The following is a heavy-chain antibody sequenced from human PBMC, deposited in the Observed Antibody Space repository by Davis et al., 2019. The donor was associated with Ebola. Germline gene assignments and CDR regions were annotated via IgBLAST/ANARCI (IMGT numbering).Heavy chain of an antibody. V-gene: IGHV4-61*08. CDR1: GDSITRSGHY. CDR3: ATGWDYFDQ. J-gene: IGHJ4*02. CDR2: FYYSGST. Sequence: SETLSLTCAVSGDSITRSGHYWSWIRQPPGKGLEWIGLFYYSGSTNYNPSLKSRVTISVDTSKNQFSLKMRSVTAADTAVYYCATGWDYFDQWGQGTLVTVSS. D-gene: IGHD1-14*01.